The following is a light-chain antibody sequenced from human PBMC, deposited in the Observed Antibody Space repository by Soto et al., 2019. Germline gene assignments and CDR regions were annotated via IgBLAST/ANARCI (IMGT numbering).Light chain of an antibody. V-gene: IGKV3-11*01. CDR3: QQRSSWPPIT. CDR1: QSVGTY. J-gene: IGKJ5*01. CDR2: DVS. Sequence: EIVLTQSPATLPLSPGATATPPRSASQSVGTYLAWYQQKPGQSPRLLMFDVSNRATGIPAGFSGSGSGTDFTLTISSLGPEDFGVYYCQQRSSWPPITFGQGTRLEI.